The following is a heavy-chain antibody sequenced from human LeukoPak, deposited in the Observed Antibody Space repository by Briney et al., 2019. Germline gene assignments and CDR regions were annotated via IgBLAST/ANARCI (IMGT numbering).Heavy chain of an antibody. D-gene: IGHD1-26*01. CDR3: AKGELHFNTCSFDY. CDR1: GFTFSSG. V-gene: IGHV3-30*18. Sequence: GTALRLACAASGFTFSSGMHWVRQAPGKGLEWVAVISYDGNHKYYGDSVKGRFTISRDNSRNTLYLQMDSLKTEDTAVYYCAKGELHFNTCSFDYWGQGTLVTVSS. J-gene: IGHJ4*02. CDR2: ISYDGNHK.